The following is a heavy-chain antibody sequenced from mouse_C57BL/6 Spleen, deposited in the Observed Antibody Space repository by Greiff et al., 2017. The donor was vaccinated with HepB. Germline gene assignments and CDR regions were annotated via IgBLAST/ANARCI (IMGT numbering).Heavy chain of an antibody. V-gene: IGHV1-18*01. CDR2: INPNNGGT. Sequence: EVQLQQSGPELVKPGASVKIPCKASGYTFTDYNMDWVKQSHGKSLEWIGDINPNNGGTIYNQKFKGKATLTVDKSSSTAYMELRSLTSEATAVYYCERNYGSSYGAMDYWGQGTSVTVSS. CDR1: GYTFTDYN. J-gene: IGHJ4*01. CDR3: ERNYGSSYGAMDY. D-gene: IGHD1-1*01.